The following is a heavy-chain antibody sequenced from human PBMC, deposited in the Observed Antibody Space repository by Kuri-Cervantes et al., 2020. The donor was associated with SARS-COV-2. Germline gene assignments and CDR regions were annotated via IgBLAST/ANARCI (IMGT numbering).Heavy chain of an antibody. CDR1: ETTFPNYD. V-gene: IGHV1-2*02. Sequence: ASVKVSCKAPETTFPNYDINWVRQAPGQGLEWMGWINPNSGGTNYAQKFQGRVTMTRDTSISTAYMELSRLRSDDTAVYYCARGVFITNPPSYYYMDVWGKGTTVTVSS. CDR2: INPNSGGT. D-gene: IGHD3-3*01. CDR3: ARGVFITNPPSYYYMDV. J-gene: IGHJ6*03.